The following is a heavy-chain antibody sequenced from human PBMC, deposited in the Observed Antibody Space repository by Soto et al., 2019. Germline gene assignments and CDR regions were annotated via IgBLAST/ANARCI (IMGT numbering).Heavy chain of an antibody. CDR2: MYYSGST. D-gene: IGHD2-2*01. CDR1: GYSISSGYY. CDR3: AREGYCSSTSCYGPAFDY. Sequence: PSETLSLTCAVSGYSISSGYYWGWIRQPPGKGLEWIGTMYYSGSTYYNPSLKSRVTISVDTSKNQFSLKLSSVTAADTAVYYCAREGYCSSTSCYGPAFDYWGQGALVTVS. J-gene: IGHJ4*02. V-gene: IGHV4-38-2*02.